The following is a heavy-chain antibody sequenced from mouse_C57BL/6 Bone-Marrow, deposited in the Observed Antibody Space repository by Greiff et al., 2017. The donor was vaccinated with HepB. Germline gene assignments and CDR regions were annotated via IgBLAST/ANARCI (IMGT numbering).Heavy chain of an antibody. D-gene: IGHD1-1*01. V-gene: IGHV5-16*01. CDR3: ARVTTVVEYFDV. J-gene: IGHJ1*03. Sequence: EVNVVESEGGLVQPGRSMKLSCTASGFTFSDYYMAWVRQVPEKGLEWVANINYDGSSTYYLDSLKSRFIISRDNAKNILYLQMSSLKSEDTATYYCARVTTVVEYFDVWGTGTTVTVSS. CDR2: INYDGSST. CDR1: GFTFSDYY.